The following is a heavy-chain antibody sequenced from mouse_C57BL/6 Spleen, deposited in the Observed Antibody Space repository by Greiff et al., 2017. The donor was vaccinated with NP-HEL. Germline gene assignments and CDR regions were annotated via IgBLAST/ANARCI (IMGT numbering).Heavy chain of an antibody. CDR2: IHPSDSDT. V-gene: IGHV1-74*01. J-gene: IGHJ3*01. CDR3: AAYYSNYDLAWFAY. D-gene: IGHD2-5*01. Sequence: QVQLQQPGAELVKPGASVKVSCKASGYTFTSYWMHWVKQRPGQGLEWIGRIHPSDSDTNYNQKFKGKATLTVDKSSSTAYMQLSSLSSEASAVYYCAAYYSNYDLAWFAYWGQGTLVTVSA. CDR1: GYTFTSYW.